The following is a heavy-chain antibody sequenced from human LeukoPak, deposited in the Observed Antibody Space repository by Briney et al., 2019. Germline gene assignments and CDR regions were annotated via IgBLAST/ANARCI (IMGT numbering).Heavy chain of an antibody. D-gene: IGHD1-26*01. CDR1: GVTVSNNF. CDR3: AKGSWELTDAFDI. CDR2: IYGGGST. Sequence: GGSLRLSCAASGVTVSNNFMSWVRQAPGKGLEWVSVIYGGGSTYYADSVKGRFTISRDTSKNTLYLQMNSLRAEDTAVYYCAKGSWELTDAFDIWGQGTMVTVSS. J-gene: IGHJ3*02. V-gene: IGHV3-53*01.